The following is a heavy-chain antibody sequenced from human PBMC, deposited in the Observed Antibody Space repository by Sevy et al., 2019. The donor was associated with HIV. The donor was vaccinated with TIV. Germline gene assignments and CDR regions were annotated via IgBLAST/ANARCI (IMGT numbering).Heavy chain of an antibody. J-gene: IGHJ4*02. CDR1: GGSISSYY. CDR2: IYSSGST. CDR3: ARSHLAFCGGDCFSPYFFDS. Sequence: SETLSLTCSVSGGSISSYYWNWIRQPPGKGLERIGYIYSSGSTNYNPSLKSRVTIPVDMSKNQFSLKLSSVTAADTAVYYCARSHLAFCGGDCFSPYFFDSWGQGTLVTVSS. D-gene: IGHD2-21*01. V-gene: IGHV4-59*01.